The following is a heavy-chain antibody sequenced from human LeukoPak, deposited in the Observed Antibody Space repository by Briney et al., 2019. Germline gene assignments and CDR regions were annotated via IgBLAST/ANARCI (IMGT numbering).Heavy chain of an antibody. CDR3: ARALDV. CDR2: ISYDGSYT. J-gene: IGHJ6*04. Sequence: GGSLRLSCVDSGVSFNRYAMHWVRQAPGKGLEWVAAISYDGSYTYYRDSVRGRFTISRDNSKNTMYLQMNSLRAEDTAMYYCARALDVWGKGTTVTVSS. V-gene: IGHV3-30*04. CDR1: GVSFNRYA.